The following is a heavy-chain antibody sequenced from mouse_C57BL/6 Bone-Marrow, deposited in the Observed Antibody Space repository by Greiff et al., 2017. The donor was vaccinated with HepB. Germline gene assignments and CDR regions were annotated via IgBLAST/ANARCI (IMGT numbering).Heavy chain of an antibody. D-gene: IGHD4-1*01. Sequence: VHVKQSGPELVKPGASVKISCKASGYSFTDYNMNWVKQSNGKSLEWIGVINPNYGTTSYNQKFKGKATLTVDQSSSTAYMQLNSRTSEDSAVYYWARGITGTGDFDYWGQGTTLTVSS. CDR3: ARGITGTGDFDY. CDR1: GYSFTDYN. V-gene: IGHV1-39*01. CDR2: INPNYGTT. J-gene: IGHJ2*01.